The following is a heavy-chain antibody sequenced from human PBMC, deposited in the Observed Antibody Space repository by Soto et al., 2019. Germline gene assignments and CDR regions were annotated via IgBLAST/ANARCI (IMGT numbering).Heavy chain of an antibody. CDR3: ARDRVDIVVVPAAIREGSTRLPYYYYYGMDV. Sequence: GGSLRLSCAASGFTFSSYSMNWVRQAPGKGLEWVSSISSSSSYIYYADSVKGRFTISRDNAKNSLYLQMNSLRAEDTAVYYCARDRVDIVVVPAAIREGSTRLPYYYYYGMDVWGQGTTVTVSS. V-gene: IGHV3-21*01. J-gene: IGHJ6*02. CDR1: GFTFSSYS. CDR2: ISSSSSYI. D-gene: IGHD2-2*02.